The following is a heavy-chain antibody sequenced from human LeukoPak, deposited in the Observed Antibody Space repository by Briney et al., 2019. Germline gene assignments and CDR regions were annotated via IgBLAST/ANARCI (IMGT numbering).Heavy chain of an antibody. CDR2: ISWNSGSI. V-gene: IGHV3-9*03. CDR3: AKGFNWNYNAFDM. CDR1: GFTFDDYA. J-gene: IGHJ3*02. Sequence: PGGSLRLSCAASGFTFDDYAMHWVRQAPGKGLEWVSGISWNSGSIAYADSVKGRFTISRDNAKNSLYLQMNSLRAEDMAFYYCAKGFNWNYNAFDMWGQGTMVTVSS. D-gene: IGHD1-7*01.